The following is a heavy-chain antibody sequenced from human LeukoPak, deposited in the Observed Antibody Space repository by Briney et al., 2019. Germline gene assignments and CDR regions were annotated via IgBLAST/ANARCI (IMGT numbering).Heavy chain of an antibody. D-gene: IGHD1-1*01. CDR3: ARGPTISETGYFDY. CDR2: VNHRGDT. Sequence: SETLSLTCAVYGGSFSAYYWSWIRDSPGKGLQWIAEVNHRGDTNYNPSVKGRVTISVDTSKNQFSLKVTSLTAADTAVYYCARGPTISETGYFDYWGQGTLVTVSS. V-gene: IGHV4-34*01. CDR1: GGSFSAYY. J-gene: IGHJ4*03.